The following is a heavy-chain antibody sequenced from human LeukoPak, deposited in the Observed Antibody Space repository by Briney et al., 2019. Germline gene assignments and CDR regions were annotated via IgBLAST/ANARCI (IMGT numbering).Heavy chain of an antibody. CDR1: GYSFTSYW. V-gene: IGHV5-51*01. CDR3: ARRDGYNMGAFDI. Sequence: GESLKISCQGSGYSFTSYWVGWVRQMPGKGLEWMGIMYPGDSDTRYSPSFQGQVTISADKSISIAYLQWSSLKASDTAIYYCARRDGYNMGAFDIWGQGTMVTVSS. CDR2: MYPGDSDT. J-gene: IGHJ3*02. D-gene: IGHD5-24*01.